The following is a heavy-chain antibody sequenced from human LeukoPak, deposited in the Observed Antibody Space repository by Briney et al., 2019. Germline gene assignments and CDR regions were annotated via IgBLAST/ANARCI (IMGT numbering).Heavy chain of an antibody. J-gene: IGHJ4*02. CDR3: VRDQITVTTPFFDY. CDR2: INCNSGGT. Sequence: ASVKVSCKASGYTFTGYYIHWVRQAPGQGLEWMGWINCNSGGTSYAQKFQGRVTMTRGTSISTVYLELSTLKSDDTAVYYCVRDQITVTTPFFDYWGQGTLVTVSS. V-gene: IGHV1-2*02. CDR1: GYTFTGYY. D-gene: IGHD4-17*01.